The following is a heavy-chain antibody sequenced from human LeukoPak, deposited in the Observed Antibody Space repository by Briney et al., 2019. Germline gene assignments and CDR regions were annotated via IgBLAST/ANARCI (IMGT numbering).Heavy chain of an antibody. Sequence: SLTRSVTGGATGNCVGIGIRRTTGKGLEWIGRIYTDGSTNSNPSLRSRLTMSLDTSNNQVSLKLTSVTAADTAVYFCARAPGGCGGTCASDYWGQGILVTVSS. J-gene: IGHJ4*02. V-gene: IGHV4-4*07. CDR2: IYTDGST. CDR3: ARAPGGCGGTCASDY. CDR1: GGATGNCV. D-gene: IGHD2-15*01.